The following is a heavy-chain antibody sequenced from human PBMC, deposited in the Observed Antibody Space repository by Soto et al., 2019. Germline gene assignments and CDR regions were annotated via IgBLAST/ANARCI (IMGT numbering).Heavy chain of an antibody. D-gene: IGHD3-9*01. CDR3: ARDHRYYDILTGYSNWFDP. CDR2: IIPILGTA. CDR1: GGTFSRYA. V-gene: IGHV1-69*01. Sequence: QVQLVQSGAEVKKPGSSVKVSCKASGGTFSRYAISWVRQAPGQGLEWMGGIIPILGTAHYAQKFEGRVTINADESTSTDYMALSSLRSEDTAVYYCARDHRYYDILTGYSNWFDPWGQGTLVTVSS. J-gene: IGHJ5*02.